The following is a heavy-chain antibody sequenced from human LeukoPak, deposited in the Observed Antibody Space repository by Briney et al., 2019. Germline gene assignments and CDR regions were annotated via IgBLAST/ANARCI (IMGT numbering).Heavy chain of an antibody. CDR2: INPKSGAT. Sequence: GASVKVSCKASGYTFTGYYIHWVRQAPGQGLEWMGWINPKSGATNYAQKFQGRVTMTRDTSISTAYMELSRLRSDDTAVYYCARESSGSAAWFDPWGQGTLVTVSS. J-gene: IGHJ5*02. D-gene: IGHD3-10*01. CDR3: ARESSGSAAWFDP. CDR1: GYTFTGYY. V-gene: IGHV1-2*02.